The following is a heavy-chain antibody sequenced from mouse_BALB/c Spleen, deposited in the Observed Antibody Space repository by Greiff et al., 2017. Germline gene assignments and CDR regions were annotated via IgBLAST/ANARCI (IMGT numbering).Heavy chain of an antibody. CDR1: GFTFSSYA. V-gene: IGHV5-9-3*01. Sequence: EVKLVESGGGLVKPGGSLKLSCAASGFTFSSYAMSWVRQTPEKRLEWVATISSGGSYTYYPDSVKGRFTISRDNAKNTLYLQMSSLRSEDTAMYYCASDGYDYWGQGTTLTVSS. CDR2: ISSGGSYT. J-gene: IGHJ2*01. D-gene: IGHD2-3*01. CDR3: ASDGYDY.